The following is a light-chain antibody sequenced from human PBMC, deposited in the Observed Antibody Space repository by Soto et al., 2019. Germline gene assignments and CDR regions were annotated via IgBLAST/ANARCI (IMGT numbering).Light chain of an antibody. V-gene: IGKV3-20*01. CDR1: ETVSNNY. CDR2: GAS. CDR3: QQYGSSPT. J-gene: IGKJ2*01. Sequence: EIVLTQSPGNLSLSPGERATLSCRASETVSNNYLAWYQQKYGQAPRLLIYGASNRDTDIPDRFSGGGSGTDFTLTISRLEPEDSALYHCQQYGSSPTFGQGTKLELK.